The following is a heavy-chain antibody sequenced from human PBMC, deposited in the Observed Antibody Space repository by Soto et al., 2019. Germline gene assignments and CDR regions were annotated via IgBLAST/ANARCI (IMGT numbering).Heavy chain of an antibody. V-gene: IGHV1-8*01. Sequence: ASVKVSCKASGYTFTSYDINWVRQATGQGLERKGWMNPNSGNTGYAQKFQGRVTMTRNTSISTAYMELSSLRSEDTAVYYCARGAVATINYYYYYYMDVWGKGTTVTVSS. CDR1: GYTFTSYD. CDR3: ARGAVATINYYYYYYMDV. D-gene: IGHD5-12*01. J-gene: IGHJ6*03. CDR2: MNPNSGNT.